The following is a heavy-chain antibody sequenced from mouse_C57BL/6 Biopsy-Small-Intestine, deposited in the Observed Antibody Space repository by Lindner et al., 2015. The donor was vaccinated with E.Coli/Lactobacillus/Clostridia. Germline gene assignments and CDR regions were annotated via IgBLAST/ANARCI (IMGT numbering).Heavy chain of an antibody. D-gene: IGHD1-1*01. CDR1: GGTISNYA. CDR3: GINKAGYYYYGMDV. CDR2: IIPMLGTA. V-gene: IGHV1-74*01. J-gene: IGHJ1*01. Sequence: SVKVSCKASGGTISNYAISWVRQAPGQGLAWMGGIIPMLGTANYAQKFQGRVTITADESTSTAYMELSSLRSEDMAVYYCGINKAGYYYYGMDVWGQGTTVTVSS.